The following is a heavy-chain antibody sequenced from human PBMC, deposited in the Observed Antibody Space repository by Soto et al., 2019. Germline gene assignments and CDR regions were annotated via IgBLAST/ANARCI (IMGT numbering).Heavy chain of an antibody. Sequence: GGSLRLSCAASGFTFSSYGMHWVRQAPGKGLEWVAVISYDGSNKYYADSVKGRFTISRDNSKNTLYLQMNSLRAEDTAVYYCAKVPAYDSRFTGYYFDYGGQETLVTVSS. V-gene: IGHV3-30*18. CDR2: ISYDGSNK. J-gene: IGHJ4*02. CDR1: GFTFSSYG. CDR3: AKVPAYDSRFTGYYFDY. D-gene: IGHD3-22*01.